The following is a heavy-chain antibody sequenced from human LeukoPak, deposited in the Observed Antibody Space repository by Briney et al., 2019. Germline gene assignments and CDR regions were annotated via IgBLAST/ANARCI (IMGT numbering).Heavy chain of an antibody. Sequence: PSQTLSLTCTVSGGSISSGGYYWSWIRQHPGKGLEWIGYIYYSGSTYYNPSLKSRVTISVDTSKNQFSLKLSSVTAADTAVYYCARFTVVTPSVVDYWGQGTLVTVSS. CDR1: GGSISSGGYY. CDR3: ARFTVVTPSVVDY. D-gene: IGHD4-23*01. CDR2: IYYSGST. J-gene: IGHJ4*02. V-gene: IGHV4-30-4*08.